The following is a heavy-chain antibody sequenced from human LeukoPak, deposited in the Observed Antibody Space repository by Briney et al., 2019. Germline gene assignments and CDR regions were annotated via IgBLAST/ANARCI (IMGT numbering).Heavy chain of an antibody. CDR3: ARHDPVGHFLRGMDV. D-gene: IGHD2/OR15-2a*01. J-gene: IGHJ6*02. Sequence: SDTLSLTCTVSGYSISSGYYWGWIRQPPGKGLEWIGSIYHSGSTYYNPSLKSRVTMSVDVSKNQFSLDLTSVTAADTAVYYCARHDPVGHFLRGMDVWGQGTTVTVSS. CDR1: GYSISSGYY. CDR2: IYHSGST. V-gene: IGHV4-38-2*02.